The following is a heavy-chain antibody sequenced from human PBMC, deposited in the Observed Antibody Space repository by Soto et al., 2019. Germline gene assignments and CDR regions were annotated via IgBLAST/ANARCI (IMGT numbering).Heavy chain of an antibody. J-gene: IGHJ4*02. V-gene: IGHV3-33*01. Sequence: GGSLRLSCAASGFTFSSYGMHWVRQAPGKGLEWVAVIWYDGSNKYYADSVKGRFTISRDNSKNTLYLQMNSLRAEDTAVYYYAHNLNYDFWSGYSPVPYYFDYWGQGTLVTVSS. D-gene: IGHD3-3*01. CDR2: IWYDGSNK. CDR3: AHNLNYDFWSGYSPVPYYFDY. CDR1: GFTFSSYG.